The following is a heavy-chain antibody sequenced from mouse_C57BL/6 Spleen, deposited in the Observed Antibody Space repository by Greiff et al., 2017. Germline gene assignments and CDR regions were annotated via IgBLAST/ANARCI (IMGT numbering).Heavy chain of an antibody. V-gene: IGHV3-6*01. CDR1: GYSITSGYY. D-gene: IGHD1-3*01. Sequence: ESGPGLVKPSQSLSLTCSVTGYSITSGYYWNWIRQFPGNKLEWMGYISYDGSNNYNPSLKNRISITRDTSKNQFFLKLNSVTTEDTATYYCARASKGAWFAYWGQGTLVTVSA. J-gene: IGHJ3*01. CDR2: ISYDGSN. CDR3: ARASKGAWFAY.